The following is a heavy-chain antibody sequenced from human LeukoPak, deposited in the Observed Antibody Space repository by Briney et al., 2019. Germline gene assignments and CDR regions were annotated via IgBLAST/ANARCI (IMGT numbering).Heavy chain of an antibody. J-gene: IGHJ4*02. CDR3: TPHRDGSYPFDY. CDR2: ISSSSSTI. V-gene: IGHV3-48*02. Sequence: GGSLRLSCAASGFTFSSYSMNWVRQAPGKGLEWVSYISSSSSTIYYADSVKGRFTISRDSAKNSLYLQMNTLRDEDTAVYYCTPHRDGSYPFDYWGQGTLVTVSS. D-gene: IGHD1-26*01. CDR1: GFTFSSYS.